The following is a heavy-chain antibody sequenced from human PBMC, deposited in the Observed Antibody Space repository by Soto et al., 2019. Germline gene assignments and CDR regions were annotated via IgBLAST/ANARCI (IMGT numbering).Heavy chain of an antibody. V-gene: IGHV3-7*01. CDR1: GFTFSIYW. Sequence: PGGSLRLSCAASGFTFSIYWMSWVRHAPGKGLEWVANIKQDGSEKYYVDSVKGRFTISRDNAKNSLYLQMNSLRAEDTAVYYCARERGYGDYVGWSLDYWGQGTLVTVSS. CDR3: ARERGYGDYVGWSLDY. D-gene: IGHD4-17*01. CDR2: IKQDGSEK. J-gene: IGHJ4*02.